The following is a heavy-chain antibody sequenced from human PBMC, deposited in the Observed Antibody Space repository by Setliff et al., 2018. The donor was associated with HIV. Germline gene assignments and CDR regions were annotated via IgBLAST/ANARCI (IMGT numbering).Heavy chain of an antibody. CDR3: ARYSPRGYTLTGPY. D-gene: IGHD6-25*01. Sequence: SETLSLTCTVSGGSISSYYWTWIRQSPGKGLEWIGEINHRGSTNYNPSLKSRVTVSVDTSKNQFSLKLTSVTAADTAVYYCARYSPRGYTLTGPYWGQGTLVTVSS. V-gene: IGHV4-34*01. CDR2: INHRGST. CDR1: GGSISSYY. J-gene: IGHJ4*02.